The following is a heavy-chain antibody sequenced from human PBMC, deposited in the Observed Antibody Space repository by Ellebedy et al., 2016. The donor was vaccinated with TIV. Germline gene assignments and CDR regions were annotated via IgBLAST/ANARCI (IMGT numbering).Heavy chain of an antibody. D-gene: IGHD3-10*01. Sequence: GESLKISCAASGFTSSSYGMHWVRQAPGKGLEWVAVIWYDGSNKYYADSVKGRFTISRDNSKNTLYLQMNSLRAEDTAVYYCAREPMVRGVIRRGYAMDVWGQGTTVTVSS. CDR2: IWYDGSNK. J-gene: IGHJ6*02. V-gene: IGHV3-33*01. CDR3: AREPMVRGVIRRGYAMDV. CDR1: GFTSSSYG.